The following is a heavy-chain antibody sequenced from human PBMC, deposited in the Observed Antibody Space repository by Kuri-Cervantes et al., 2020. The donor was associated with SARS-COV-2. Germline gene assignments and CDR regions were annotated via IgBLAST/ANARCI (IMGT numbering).Heavy chain of an antibody. CDR2: IKQDGSEK. V-gene: IGHV3-7*04. CDR1: GFTFSSYW. CDR3: ARGIAAAGGYYYMDV. D-gene: IGHD6-13*01. J-gene: IGHJ6*03. Sequence: GGSLRLSCAASGFTFSSYWMSWVRQAPGKGLEWVANIKQDGSEKYYVDSVKGRFTISRDNAKNSLYLQMNSLRAEDTAVYYCARGIAAAGGYYYMDVWGKGTTVTVSS.